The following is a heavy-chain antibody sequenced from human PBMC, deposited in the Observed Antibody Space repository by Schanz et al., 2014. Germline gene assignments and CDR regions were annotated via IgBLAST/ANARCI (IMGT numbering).Heavy chain of an antibody. Sequence: QVQLQESGPGLVKPSQTLSLTCNVSGDSMSSGGYYWNWIRQHPGKGLEWLGYIYDSGNTYYNPSLKSRVTMSIDTSENQCSLRLSSVTAADTAVYYCARARNWPDYWGQGTLVTVSS. J-gene: IGHJ4*01. CDR2: IYDSGNT. D-gene: IGHD1-1*01. V-gene: IGHV4-31*03. CDR3: ARARNWPDY. CDR1: GDSMSSGGYY.